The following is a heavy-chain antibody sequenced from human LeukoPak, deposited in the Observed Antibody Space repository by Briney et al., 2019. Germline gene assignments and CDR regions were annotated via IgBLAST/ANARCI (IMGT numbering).Heavy chain of an antibody. D-gene: IGHD6-19*01. CDR3: ARVSYTSGAHHYYYYMDV. CDR2: IYTNGST. V-gene: IGHV4-4*07. Sequence: PSETLSLTCTVSGGSISSYYWSWIRHPPGKGLEWVWRIYTNGSTNYNPSLKSRGTISIDKSNNQFSLNLSSVTAAATAVYYCARVSYTSGAHHYYYYMDVWGKGTTVTVSS. J-gene: IGHJ6*03. CDR1: GGSISSYY.